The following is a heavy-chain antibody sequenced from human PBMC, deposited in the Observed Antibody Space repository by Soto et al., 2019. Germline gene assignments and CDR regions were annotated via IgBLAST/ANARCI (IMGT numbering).Heavy chain of an antibody. CDR3: AKGGAIVAAGTRVYLYNAMDV. D-gene: IGHD1-26*01. V-gene: IGHV1-2*02. CDR2: INPNSGDT. CDR1: GYTFTGYY. Sequence: ASVKVSCKASGYTFTGYYVHWVRQAPGQGLEWMGWINPNSGDTYLAQRFQGRVTMNRDTSIGTAYMELRGLTSDDTAEYYCAKGGAIVAAGTRVYLYNAMDVWRQGTPVTVSS. J-gene: IGHJ6*02.